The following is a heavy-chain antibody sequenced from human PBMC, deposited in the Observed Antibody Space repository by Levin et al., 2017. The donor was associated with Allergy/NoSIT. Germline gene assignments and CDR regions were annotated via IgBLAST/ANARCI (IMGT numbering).Heavy chain of an antibody. CDR2: ISSTSDSV. V-gene: IGHV3-21*04. CDR3: ARRGDFSSTSYWASPRPKTYYYYAMDV. J-gene: IGHJ6*02. Sequence: PGGSLRLSCEASGFIFSRYDMNWVRQAPGKGLEWVSFISSTSDSVKYADSVKGRFTISRDNVQNSLHLQMNSLRAEDTAVYFCARRGDFSSTSYWASPRPKTYYYYAMDVWGQGTTVTVSS. D-gene: IGHD3-3*01. CDR1: GFIFSRYD.